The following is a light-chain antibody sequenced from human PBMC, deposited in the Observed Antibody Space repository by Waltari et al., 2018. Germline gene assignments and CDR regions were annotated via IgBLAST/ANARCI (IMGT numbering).Light chain of an antibody. CDR2: RNN. CDR3: AAWDDSLSGSWL. Sequence: QSVLTQSPSASGTPGQRVTISCSRSNSNIGSNFVYWYQQLPGTAPKLLIYRNNPRPSGVPDRFSGSVSGTSASLAISGLRSEDEADYYCAAWDDSLSGSWLFGGGTKLTVL. J-gene: IGLJ3*02. V-gene: IGLV1-47*01. CDR1: NSNIGSNF.